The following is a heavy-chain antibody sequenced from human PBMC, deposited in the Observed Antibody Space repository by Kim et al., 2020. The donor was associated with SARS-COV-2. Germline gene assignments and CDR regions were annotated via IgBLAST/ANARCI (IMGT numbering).Heavy chain of an antibody. CDR2: KNEGTNT. V-gene: IGHV3-74*01. J-gene: IGHJ4*02. CDR3: TTAFEY. Sequence: KNEGTNTYYADSVKGRFTISRDNAKNTVYLQMNSLGAEDTAVYYCTTAFEYWGQGTLVTVSS.